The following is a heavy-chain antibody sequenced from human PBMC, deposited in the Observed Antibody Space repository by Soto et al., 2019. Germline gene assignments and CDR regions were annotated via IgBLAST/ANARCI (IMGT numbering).Heavy chain of an antibody. CDR1: GGTFSSYT. CDR2: IIPILGIA. D-gene: IGHD2-21*02. V-gene: IGHV1-69*02. J-gene: IGHJ4*02. CDR3: AVRGSDTERVFDY. Sequence: QVQLVQSGAEVKKPGSSVKVSCKASGGTFSSYTISWVRQAPGQGLEWMGRIIPILGIANYAQKFQGRVTITAHKSTSTAYMELSSLRSEDTAVYYCAVRGSDTERVFDYWGQGTLVTVSS.